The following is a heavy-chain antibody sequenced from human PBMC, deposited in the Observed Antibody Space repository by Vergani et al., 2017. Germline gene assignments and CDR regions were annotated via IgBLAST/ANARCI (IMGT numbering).Heavy chain of an antibody. CDR2: IYYSGST. D-gene: IGHD3-10*01. CDR1: GGSLSSYY. CDR3: ARDSGSFKSPTYYYYYGMDV. Sequence: QVQLQESGPGLVKPSETLSLTCTVSGGSLSSYYWSWIRQPPGKGLEWIGYIYYSGSTNYNPSLKSRVTISVDTSKNQFSLKLSSVTAADTAVYYCARDSGSFKSPTYYYYYGMDVWGQGTTVTVSS. V-gene: IGHV4-59*01. J-gene: IGHJ6*02.